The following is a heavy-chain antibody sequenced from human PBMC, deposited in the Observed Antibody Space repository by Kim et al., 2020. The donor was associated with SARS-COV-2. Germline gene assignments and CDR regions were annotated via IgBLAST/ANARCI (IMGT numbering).Heavy chain of an antibody. CDR2: T. J-gene: IGHJ4*02. Sequence: TNYSPSFQGHVTISVDKSSSSVYLQWSSLKASDTAMYYCARRDGDDSSGLGWGQGTLVTVSS. V-gene: IGHV5-10-1*01. CDR3: ARRDGDDSSGLG. D-gene: IGHD3-10*01.